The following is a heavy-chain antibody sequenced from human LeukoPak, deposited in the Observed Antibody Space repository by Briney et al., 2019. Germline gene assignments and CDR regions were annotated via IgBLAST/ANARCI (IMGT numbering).Heavy chain of an antibody. V-gene: IGHV4-30-4*08. CDR1: GGSISSGDYY. CDR3: ARGGFLEWLLPWFDP. D-gene: IGHD3-3*01. Sequence: SQTLSLTSTVSGGSISSGDYYWSWIRQPPGKGLEWIGYIYYSGSTYYNPSLKSRVTISVDTSKNQFSLKLSSVTAADTAVYYCARGGFLEWLLPWFDPWGQGTLVTVSS. J-gene: IGHJ5*02. CDR2: IYYSGST.